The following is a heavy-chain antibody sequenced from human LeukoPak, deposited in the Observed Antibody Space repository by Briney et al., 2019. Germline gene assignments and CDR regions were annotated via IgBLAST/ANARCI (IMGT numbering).Heavy chain of an antibody. J-gene: IGHJ3*02. CDR1: GFTFSSYG. CDR3: AKGVDTATLHGAFDI. V-gene: IGHV3-30*18. D-gene: IGHD5-18*01. CDR2: ISFDGSYK. Sequence: GGSLRLSCAASGFTFSSYGMHWARQAPGKGLEWVGVISFDGSYKYYADSVKGRFTISRDNSKNTLYLQTNSLRAEDTAVYYCAKGVDTATLHGAFDIWGQGTMVTVSS.